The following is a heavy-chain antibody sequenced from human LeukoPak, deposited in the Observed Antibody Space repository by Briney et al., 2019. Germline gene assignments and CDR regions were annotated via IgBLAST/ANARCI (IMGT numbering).Heavy chain of an antibody. CDR1: GGSISSASYY. V-gene: IGHV4-61*02. J-gene: IGHJ4*02. D-gene: IGHD4-23*01. CDR2: ISTSGSA. Sequence: SETLSLTCTVSGGSISSASYYWTWIRQPAGKGPEWIGRISTSGSANYNPSLKTRVTISLDTSKNQFSLNLSSVTAADTAVYHCARDSPVGYFDYWGQGTLATVSS. CDR3: ARDSPVGYFDY.